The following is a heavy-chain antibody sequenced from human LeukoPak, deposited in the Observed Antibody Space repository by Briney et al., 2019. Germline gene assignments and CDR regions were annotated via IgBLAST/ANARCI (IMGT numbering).Heavy chain of an antibody. V-gene: IGHV4-38-2*02. CDR1: GYSISSGYY. J-gene: IGHJ4*02. CDR2: IYHSGST. CDR3: ARAQSSGYYYVFVY. Sequence: PSETLSLTCTVSGYSISSGYYWGWIRQPPGKGLEWIGSIYHSGSTYYNPSLKSRVTISVDTSKNQFSLKLSSVTAADTAVYYCARAQSSGYYYVFVYWGQGTLVTVSS. D-gene: IGHD3-22*01.